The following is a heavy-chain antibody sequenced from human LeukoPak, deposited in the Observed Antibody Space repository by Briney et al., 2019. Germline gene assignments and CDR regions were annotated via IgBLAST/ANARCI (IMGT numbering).Heavy chain of an antibody. Sequence: GGSLRLPCAASGFTFSSYAMSWVRQAPGKGLEWVSAISGSGGSTYYADSVKGRFTISRDNSKNTLYLQMNSLRAEDTAVYYCIVVVVAATDFDYWGQGTLVTVSS. CDR3: IVVVVAATDFDY. J-gene: IGHJ4*02. D-gene: IGHD2-15*01. CDR1: GFTFSSYA. CDR2: ISGSGGST. V-gene: IGHV3-23*01.